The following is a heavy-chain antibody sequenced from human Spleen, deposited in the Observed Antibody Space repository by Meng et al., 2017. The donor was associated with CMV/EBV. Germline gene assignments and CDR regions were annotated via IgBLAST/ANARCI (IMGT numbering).Heavy chain of an antibody. CDR2: IFPRDAST. J-gene: IGHJ4*02. V-gene: IGHV1-46*01. CDR3: ARSYSINYVSFDY. CDR1: GSTFTGYY. Sequence: ASGSTFTGYYLHWVRQAPGQGLEWMGTIFPRDASTNYAQNFQGRVTLTSDTSTSAVYMELTNLKSDDTAFYYCARSYSINYVSFDYWGQGALVTVSS. D-gene: IGHD5-18*01.